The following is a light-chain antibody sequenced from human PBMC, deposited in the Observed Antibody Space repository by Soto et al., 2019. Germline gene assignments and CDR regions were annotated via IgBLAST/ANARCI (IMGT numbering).Light chain of an antibody. Sequence: QSVLSQPRSASGTPWHRVTIFCSNISSNIGSNTVGWYQQFPGTAPKLLIYFNIQRPSGVPDRFSGSKSGTSASLAISGLQSEDEADYYCAAWDDSQNGYVFGTGTKVTVL. CDR2: FNI. J-gene: IGLJ1*01. CDR3: AAWDDSQNGYV. CDR1: SSNIGSNT. V-gene: IGLV1-44*01.